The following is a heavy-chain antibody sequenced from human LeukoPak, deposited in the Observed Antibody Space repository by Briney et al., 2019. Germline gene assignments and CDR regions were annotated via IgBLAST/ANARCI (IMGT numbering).Heavy chain of an antibody. CDR1: EFTFRSYS. Sequence: PGGSLRLSCAASEFTFRSYSMNWVRQAPGKGLEWVSYITNSGNSKSYADSVKGRFTISRDNTKNSLYLQMNGLRAEDTAVYYCVSFYETNWGRGTLVTVSS. V-gene: IGHV3-48*01. J-gene: IGHJ4*02. D-gene: IGHD2-2*01. CDR3: VSFYETN. CDR2: ITNSGNSK.